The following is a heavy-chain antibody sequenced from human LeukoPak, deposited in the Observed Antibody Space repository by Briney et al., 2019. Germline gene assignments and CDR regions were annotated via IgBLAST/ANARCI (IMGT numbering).Heavy chain of an antibody. J-gene: IGHJ4*02. V-gene: IGHV1-46*01. CDR3: ARLLAAAAWD. D-gene: IGHD6-13*01. Sequence: ASVKVSCKASGYTFTSYCMNWVRQAPGQGLEWMGIINPSGGSTSYAQKFQGRVTMTRDTSTSTVYMELSSLRSEDTAVYYCARLLAAAAWDWGQGTLVTVSS. CDR2: INPSGGST. CDR1: GYTFTSYC.